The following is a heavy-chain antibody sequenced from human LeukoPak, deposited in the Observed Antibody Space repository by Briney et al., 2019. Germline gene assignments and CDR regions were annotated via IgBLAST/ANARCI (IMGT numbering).Heavy chain of an antibody. D-gene: IGHD6-13*01. J-gene: IGHJ4*02. CDR2: IYSGGST. V-gene: IGHV3-53*01. Sequence: GGSLRLSCAASGFTVSSNYMSWVRQAPGKGLEWVSVIYSGGSTYYADSVKGRFTISRDNSKNTLYLQMNSLRAEDTAVYYCASGYSSTWYNYWGQGTLVTVSS. CDR3: ASGYSSTWYNY. CDR1: GFTVSSNY.